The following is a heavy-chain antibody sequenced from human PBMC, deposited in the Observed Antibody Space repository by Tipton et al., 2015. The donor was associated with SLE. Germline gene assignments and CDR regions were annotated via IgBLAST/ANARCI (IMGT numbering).Heavy chain of an antibody. CDR3: ARDPAAGTTGYFDY. CDR1: GFTFSSYS. D-gene: IGHD1-7*01. CDR2: ISSSSGYI. V-gene: IGHV3-21*03. J-gene: IGHJ4*02. Sequence: SLRLSCAASGFTFSSYSMNWVRQAPGKGLEWVSSISSSSGYIYYADSVKGRFTISRDNAKNSLYLQMNSLRAEDTAVYYCARDPAAGTTGYFDYGGQGTLVTFSP.